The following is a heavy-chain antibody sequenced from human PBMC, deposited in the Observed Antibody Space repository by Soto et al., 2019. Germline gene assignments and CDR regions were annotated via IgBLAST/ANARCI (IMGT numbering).Heavy chain of an antibody. Sequence: QVQLVESGGGLVQPGGSLRLSCTASGFVFSKYGMHWVRQAPGKGLEWVAVTSYDGSTEFYAESVKGRVTVSRDNSESTLYLQMNSLRVGDTAVYFCARSDVDCSGGTCFSFGFDYWGQGTPVTVSS. J-gene: IGHJ4*01. V-gene: IGHV3-30*03. CDR1: GFVFSKYG. D-gene: IGHD2-15*01. CDR3: ARSDVDCSGGTCFSFGFDY. CDR2: TSYDGSTE.